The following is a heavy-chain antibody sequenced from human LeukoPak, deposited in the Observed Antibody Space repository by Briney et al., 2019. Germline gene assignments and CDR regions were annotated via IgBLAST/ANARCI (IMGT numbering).Heavy chain of an antibody. CDR1: GYTLTELS. D-gene: IGHD1-26*01. CDR2: FDPEDGET. CDR3: ATRLWELRPGGYFDY. V-gene: IGHV1-24*01. Sequence: GASVKVSCKVSGYTLTELSMHWVRQAPGKGLEWMGGFDPEDGETIYAQKFQGRVTMTEDTSTDTAYMELSSLRSEDTAVYYCATRLWELRPGGYFDYWGQGTLVTVSS. J-gene: IGHJ4*02.